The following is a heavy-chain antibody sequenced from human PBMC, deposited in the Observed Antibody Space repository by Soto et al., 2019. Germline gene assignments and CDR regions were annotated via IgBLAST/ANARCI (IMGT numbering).Heavy chain of an antibody. CDR2: IYTSGST. J-gene: IGHJ5*02. D-gene: IGHD6-13*01. CDR3: ARSIAAAGTNWFDP. CDR1: GGSISSYY. V-gene: IGHV4-4*07. Sequence: SETLSLTCTVSGGSISSYYWSWIRQPAGKGLEWIGRIYTSGSTNYNPSLKSRVTMSVDTSKSQFSLKLSSVTAADTAVYYCARSIAAAGTNWFDPWGQGTLVTVSS.